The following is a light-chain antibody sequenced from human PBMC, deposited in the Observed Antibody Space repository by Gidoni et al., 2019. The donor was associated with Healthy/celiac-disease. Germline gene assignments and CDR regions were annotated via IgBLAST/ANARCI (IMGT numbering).Light chain of an antibody. CDR2: EVG. Sequence: QSALTQPAPASGPPRQPFTTSCTATSIEVGSYTLVSWYQQHPGKAPKLMIYEVGKGPSGVSNLFSGSKAGSTASLTYSGLQAEDEADYSCCSCAGSSTFECVFGAGTKVTVL. J-gene: IGLJ1*01. CDR3: CSCAGSSTFECV. CDR1: SIEVGSYTL. V-gene: IGLV2-23*02.